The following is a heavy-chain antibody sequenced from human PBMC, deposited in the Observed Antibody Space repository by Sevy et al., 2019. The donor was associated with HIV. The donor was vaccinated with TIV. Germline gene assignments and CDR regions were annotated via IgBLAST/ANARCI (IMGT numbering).Heavy chain of an antibody. Sequence: GGSLRLSCAASGFTFSNYGIHWVRQAPGKGLEWVAVIGYDGSNKYYEDSVKVRFTISRDNSKNTLYLQINSLRAEDTAVYYCARGPIRYTTSSSCYEGDNYYYGMDVWGQGTTVTVSS. CDR3: ARGPIRYTTSSSCYEGDNYYYGMDV. D-gene: IGHD2-2*01. V-gene: IGHV3-33*01. J-gene: IGHJ6*02. CDR2: IGYDGSNK. CDR1: GFTFSNYG.